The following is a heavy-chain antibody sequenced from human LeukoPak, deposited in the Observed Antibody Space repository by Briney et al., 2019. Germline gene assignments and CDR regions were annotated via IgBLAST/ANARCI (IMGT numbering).Heavy chain of an antibody. D-gene: IGHD2-15*01. J-gene: IGHJ4*02. CDR2: ISSSTTTI. V-gene: IGHV3-48*01. Sequence: TGGSLRLSCAASGFTFSTYGMSWVRRAPGKGLEWVSYISSSTTTIQYAGSVKGRFTISRDNAKNSVFLHMNSLRVEDTAVYYCARDGVALHWGQGTLVTVSS. CDR1: GFTFSTYG. CDR3: ARDGVALH.